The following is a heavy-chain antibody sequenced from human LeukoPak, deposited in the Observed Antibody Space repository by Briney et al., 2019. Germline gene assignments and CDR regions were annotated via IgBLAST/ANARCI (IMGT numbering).Heavy chain of an antibody. CDR3: AREWQITGYYDFWSGYFDY. D-gene: IGHD3-3*01. V-gene: IGHV3-23*01. J-gene: IGHJ4*02. Sequence: GGSLRLSRAASGFTFSSYAMSWVRQAPGKGLEWVSAISGSGGSTYYADSVKGRFTISRDNSKNTLYLQMNSLRAEDTAVYYCAREWQITGYYDFWSGYFDYWGQGTLVTVSS. CDR1: GFTFSSYA. CDR2: ISGSGGST.